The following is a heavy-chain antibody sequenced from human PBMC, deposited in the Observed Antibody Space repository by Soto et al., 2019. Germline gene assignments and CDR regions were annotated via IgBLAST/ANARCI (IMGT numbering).Heavy chain of an antibody. CDR2: IIPIFGTA. D-gene: IGHD6-13*01. Sequence: GASVKVSCKASGGTFSSYAISWVRQAPGQGLEWMGGIIPIFGTANYAQKFQGRVTITADESTSTAYMELSSLRPEDTAVYYCARVRTSSWPHIIYYYYGMDVWGQGTTVTVSS. J-gene: IGHJ6*02. CDR3: ARVRTSSWPHIIYYYYGMDV. CDR1: GGTFSSYA. V-gene: IGHV1-69*13.